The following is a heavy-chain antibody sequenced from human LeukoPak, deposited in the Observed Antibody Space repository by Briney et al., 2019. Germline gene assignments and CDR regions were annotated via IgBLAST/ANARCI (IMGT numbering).Heavy chain of an antibody. V-gene: IGHV3-30*02. Sequence: GGSLRLSCAASGFTFSSYGMHWVRQAPGKGLEWVAVIWYDGSNKYYADSVKGRFTISRDNSKSTLYLQMNSLKAEDTAVYYCAKDLGCSSTSCHYYGMDVWGQGTTVTVSS. J-gene: IGHJ6*02. CDR2: IWYDGSNK. CDR3: AKDLGCSSTSCHYYGMDV. D-gene: IGHD2-2*01. CDR1: GFTFSSYG.